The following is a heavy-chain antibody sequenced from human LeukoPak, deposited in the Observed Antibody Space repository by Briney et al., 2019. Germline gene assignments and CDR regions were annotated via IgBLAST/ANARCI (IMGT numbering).Heavy chain of an antibody. CDR3: ARAWPQRGFGESGTFRWFDP. CDR2: INHSGST. Sequence: PSETLSLTCAVYGGSFSGYYWSWIRQPPGKGLEWIGEINHSGSTNYNPSLKSRVTISVDTSKNQFSLKLSSVTAADTAVYYCARAWPQRGFGESGTFRWFDPWGQGTLVTVSS. V-gene: IGHV4-34*01. CDR1: GGSFSGYY. J-gene: IGHJ5*02. D-gene: IGHD3-10*01.